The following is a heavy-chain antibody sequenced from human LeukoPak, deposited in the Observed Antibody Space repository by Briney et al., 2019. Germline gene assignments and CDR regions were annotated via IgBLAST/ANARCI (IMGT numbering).Heavy chain of an antibody. CDR2: ISTSSGTI. D-gene: IGHD6-6*01. V-gene: IGHV3-48*01. CDR3: ARAPDASSSSGLLYFDY. Sequence: PGGSLRLSCAASGFTFSSYNMNWVRQAPGKGLEWVSYISTSSGTINYADSVKGRFTISRDNSKNTLYLQMNSLRAEDTAVYYCARAPDASSSSGLLYFDYWGQGTLVTVSS. CDR1: GFTFSSYN. J-gene: IGHJ4*02.